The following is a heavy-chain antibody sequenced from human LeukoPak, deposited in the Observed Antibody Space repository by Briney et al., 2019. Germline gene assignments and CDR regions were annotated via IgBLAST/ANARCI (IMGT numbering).Heavy chain of an antibody. J-gene: IGHJ4*02. Sequence: AGGSLRLSCAASGFTFSSYAMSWVRQAPGKGLEWVSPISGSGGSTYYADSVKGRFTISRDNSKNTLYLQMNSLRAEDTAVYYCARGPSGLADFDYWGQGTLVTVSS. V-gene: IGHV3-23*01. CDR1: GFTFSSYA. CDR3: ARGPSGLADFDY. CDR2: ISGSGGST.